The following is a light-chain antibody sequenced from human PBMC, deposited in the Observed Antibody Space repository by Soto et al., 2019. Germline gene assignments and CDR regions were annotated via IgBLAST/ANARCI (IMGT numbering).Light chain of an antibody. Sequence: DIVLTQSPDSLTVSLGERATINCKSSQTVLYSPNNKNYLAWYQQKPGQPPKLLIYWASTRESGVPDRFTGSGSATDFTLTITSLQAEDVAVYYCQQYYSTPRTFGPGTKVDIK. CDR1: QTVLYSPNNKNY. V-gene: IGKV4-1*01. CDR3: QQYYSTPRT. J-gene: IGKJ3*01. CDR2: WAS.